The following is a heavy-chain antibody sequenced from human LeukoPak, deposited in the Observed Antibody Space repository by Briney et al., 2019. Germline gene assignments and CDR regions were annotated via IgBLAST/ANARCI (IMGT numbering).Heavy chain of an antibody. Sequence: ASVKVSCKASGGTFSSYAISWVRQAPGQGLEWMGWISAYNGNTNYAQKLQGRVTMTTDTSTSTAYMELRSLRSDDTAVYYCAREIYEQQLVPGGGFDPWGQGTLVTVSS. CDR1: GGTFSSYA. V-gene: IGHV1-18*01. CDR2: ISAYNGNT. D-gene: IGHD6-13*01. CDR3: AREIYEQQLVPGGGFDP. J-gene: IGHJ5*02.